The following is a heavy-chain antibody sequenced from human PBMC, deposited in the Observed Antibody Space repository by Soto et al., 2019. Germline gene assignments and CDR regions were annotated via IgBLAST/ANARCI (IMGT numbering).Heavy chain of an antibody. CDR1: GGSISSYY. Sequence: XATLSLPSTVSGGSISSYYWSWIRQPPGKGLEWIGYIYYSGSTNYNPSLKSRVTISVDTSKNQFSLKLSSVTAADTAVYYCARAYSSSPYLDYCGQRTLVTVSS. CDR3: ARAYSSSPYLDY. CDR2: IYYSGST. V-gene: IGHV4-59*01. J-gene: IGHJ4*02. D-gene: IGHD6-6*01.